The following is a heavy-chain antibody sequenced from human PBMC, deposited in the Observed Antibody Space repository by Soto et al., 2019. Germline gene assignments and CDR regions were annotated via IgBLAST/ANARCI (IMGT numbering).Heavy chain of an antibody. V-gene: IGHV2-5*01. Sequence: QLTLKESGPTLEKPTQTLTLTCNFSGFSLSTSGVGVGWIRQHPGKALEWLALIYWNDEKRYSPSLKSSLTITKDTSQNHVVLKRTNMDPVDTATYYCAHRGLVGWQLVCGGLDYWGQGTLGTVSS. CDR2: IYWNDEK. CDR3: AHRGLVGWQLVCGGLDY. J-gene: IGHJ4*02. CDR1: GFSLSTSGVG. D-gene: IGHD6-6*01.